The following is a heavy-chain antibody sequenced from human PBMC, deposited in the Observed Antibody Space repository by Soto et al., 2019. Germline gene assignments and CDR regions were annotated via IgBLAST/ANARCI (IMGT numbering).Heavy chain of an antibody. V-gene: IGHV4-34*01. D-gene: IGHD3-3*01. CDR3: ARGKVLRFLEWADYYYYGMDV. CDR1: GGSFSVYY. CDR2: INHSGST. J-gene: IGHJ6*01. Sequence: SETLTVTCAFYGGSFSVYYWGWIRQPPGNGLEWIGEINHSGSTNYNPSLKSRVTISVDTSKNQFSLKLSSVTAADTAVYYCARGKVLRFLEWADYYYYGMDVWGQGTTVTVSS.